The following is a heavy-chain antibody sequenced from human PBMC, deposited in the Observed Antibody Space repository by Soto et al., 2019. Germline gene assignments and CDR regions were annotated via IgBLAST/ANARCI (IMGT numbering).Heavy chain of an antibody. CDR1: GFTFSSYS. CDR2: ISSSSII. J-gene: IGHJ6*03. Sequence: GGSLRLSCAASGFTFSSYSMNWVRQAPGKGLEWVSYISSSSIIYYADSVKGRFTISRDNAKNSLYLQMNSLRAEDTAVYYCASGYCTSTCCSHYYYYYMYGWGKGSTVTVSS. CDR3: ASGYCTSTCCSHYYYYYMYG. D-gene: IGHD2-2*03. V-gene: IGHV3-48*01.